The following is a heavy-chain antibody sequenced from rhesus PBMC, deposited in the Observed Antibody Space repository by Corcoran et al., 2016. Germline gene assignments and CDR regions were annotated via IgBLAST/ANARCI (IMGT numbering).Heavy chain of an antibody. V-gene: IGHV4-99*01. J-gene: IGHJ4*01. CDR3: ARHLGVGTGTFHFDY. CDR1: GYSISSGYY. D-gene: IGHD1-44*01. Sequence: QVQLQESGPGLVKPSETLSLTCAVSGYSISSGYYWGWIRQPPGKGLEWIGYIGGSSGRTNHNPTLKSRGTISKDPSKDQFSLKLSSVTAADTAVYYCARHLGVGTGTFHFDYWGQGVLVTVSS. CDR2: IGGSSGRT.